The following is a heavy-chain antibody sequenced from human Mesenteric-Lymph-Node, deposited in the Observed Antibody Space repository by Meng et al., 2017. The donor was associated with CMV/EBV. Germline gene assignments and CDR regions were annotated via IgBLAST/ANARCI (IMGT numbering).Heavy chain of an antibody. D-gene: IGHD2-8*02. CDR3: ARVTGDGGVGACYEDWYRYEYCGMDV. CDR1: GGSISSGIYY. Sequence: SETLSLTCTVSGGSISSGIYYCGLVRQPPGKGLEWVGSIDYSGSSHYNPSLKSLIIISVDISKNQYFLKLRSVTAADTAVYYCARVTGDGGVGACYEDWYRYEYCGMDVWGQGTTVTVSS. V-gene: IGHV4-39*07. CDR2: IDYSGSS. J-gene: IGHJ6*02.